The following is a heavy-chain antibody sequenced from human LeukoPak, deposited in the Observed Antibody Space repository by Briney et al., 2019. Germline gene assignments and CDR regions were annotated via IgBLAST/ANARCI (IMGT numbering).Heavy chain of an antibody. CDR2: ISGSGGST. CDR3: AKESSGWYGSGWYFDY. D-gene: IGHD6-19*01. V-gene: IGHV3-23*01. CDR1: GFTFSSYA. Sequence: HPGGSLRLSCAASGFTFSSYAMSWVRQAPGKGLEWVSAISGSGGSTYYADSVKGRFTISRDNSKNTLYLQMNSLRAEDTALYYCAKESSGWYGSGWYFDYWGQGTLVTVSS. J-gene: IGHJ4*02.